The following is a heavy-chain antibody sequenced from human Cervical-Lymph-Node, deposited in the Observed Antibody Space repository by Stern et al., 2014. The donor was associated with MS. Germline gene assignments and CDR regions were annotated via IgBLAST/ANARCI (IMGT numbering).Heavy chain of an antibody. J-gene: IGHJ5*02. CDR1: GFSFDSYYW. Sequence: EVQLVQSGAEVKKPGEALKIACKGSGFSFDSYYWIAWVRQLPGKGLEWMGIIYPGDSDIRYSPSFQGQVPISADKSTTPAYLQWSSLKASDTAIYYCARLTGRWSNEGYLDPWGQGTLVTVSS. V-gene: IGHV5-51*03. CDR3: ARLTGRWSNEGYLDP. CDR2: IYPGDSDI. D-gene: IGHD5-12*01.